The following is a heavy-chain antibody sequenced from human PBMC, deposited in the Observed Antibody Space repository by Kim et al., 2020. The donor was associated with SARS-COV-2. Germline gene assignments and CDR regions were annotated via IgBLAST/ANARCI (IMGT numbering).Heavy chain of an antibody. Sequence: GGSLRLSCAASGFTFSSYAMSWVRQAPGKGLEWVSAISGSGGSTYYADSVKGRFTISRDNSKNTLYLQMNSLRAEDTAVYYCAKRTRGYSYGYPYFDYWGQGTLVTVSS. V-gene: IGHV3-23*01. CDR1: GFTFSSYA. CDR3: AKRTRGYSYGYPYFDY. J-gene: IGHJ4*02. D-gene: IGHD5-18*01. CDR2: ISGSGGST.